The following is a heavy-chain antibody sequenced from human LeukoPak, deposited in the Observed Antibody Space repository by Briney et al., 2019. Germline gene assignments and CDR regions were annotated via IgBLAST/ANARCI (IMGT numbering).Heavy chain of an antibody. Sequence: GGSLRLSCVASGFSLSNYWMNWVRQAPGKGLEWVASIQPDGKKKYYVDYLRGRFTISRDDARNSLHLQINSLRAEDTALYYCAEGGYWGQGTLVTVSS. CDR1: GFSLSNYW. J-gene: IGHJ4*02. V-gene: IGHV3-7*01. CDR2: IQPDGKKK. CDR3: AEGGY.